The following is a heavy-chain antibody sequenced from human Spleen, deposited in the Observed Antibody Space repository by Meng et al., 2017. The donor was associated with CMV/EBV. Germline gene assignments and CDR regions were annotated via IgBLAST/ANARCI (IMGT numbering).Heavy chain of an antibody. Sequence: KVSCKGSGYSFSNYWIGWVRQLPGKGLEWMAIIYPDDSDIKYSPSFQGQVTISADNSISTAHLQWSSLKASDTAIYYCARCLYYFGSGSLGAFDIWDQGTLVTVSS. CDR3: ARCLYYFGSGSLGAFDI. CDR1: GYSFSNYW. D-gene: IGHD3-10*01. CDR2: IYPDDSDI. J-gene: IGHJ3*02. V-gene: IGHV5-51*01.